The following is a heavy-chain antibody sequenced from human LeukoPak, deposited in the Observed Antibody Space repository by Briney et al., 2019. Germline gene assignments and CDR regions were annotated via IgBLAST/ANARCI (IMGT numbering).Heavy chain of an antibody. V-gene: IGHV3-48*01. J-gene: IGHJ3*02. D-gene: IGHD3-10*01. Sequence: GGSLRLSCAASGFTFSTYSMNWVRQAPGKGLEWVSYIGANSAIFYADSVKGRFTISRDNAKNSLSLQMNSLRADDTAVYYCAREGYYGAFDIWGQGTMVTVSS. CDR1: GFTFSTYS. CDR3: AREGYYGAFDI. CDR2: IGANSAI.